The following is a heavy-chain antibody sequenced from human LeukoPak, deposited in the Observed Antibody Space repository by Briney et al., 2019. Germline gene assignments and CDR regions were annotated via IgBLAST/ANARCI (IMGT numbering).Heavy chain of an antibody. J-gene: IGHJ4*02. CDR1: GYTFTSHG. Sequence: GASVKVSCKASGYTFTSHGISWVRQAPGQGLEWMGWISAYNGNTNYAQKLQGRVTMTTDTSTSTAYMELRSLRSDDTAVYYCSTVVTHGPWYFDYWGQGTLVTVSS. CDR2: ISAYNGNT. D-gene: IGHD4-23*01. V-gene: IGHV1-18*01. CDR3: STVVTHGPWYFDY.